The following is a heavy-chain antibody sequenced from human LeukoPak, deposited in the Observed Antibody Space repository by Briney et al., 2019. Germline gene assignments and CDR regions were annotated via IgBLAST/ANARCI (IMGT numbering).Heavy chain of an antibody. J-gene: IGHJ6*02. CDR1: GYSFTSYW. V-gene: IGHV5-51*01. CDR3: ARLRRDGYNYHYYYGMDV. CDR2: IYPGDSDT. Sequence: PGESLKISCKGSGYSFTSYWIGWVRQMPGKGLEWMGIIYPGDSDTRYSPSFQGQVTISADKSTSTAYLQWSSLKASDTDMYYCARLRRDGYNYHYYYGMDVWGQGTTVTVSS. D-gene: IGHD5-24*01.